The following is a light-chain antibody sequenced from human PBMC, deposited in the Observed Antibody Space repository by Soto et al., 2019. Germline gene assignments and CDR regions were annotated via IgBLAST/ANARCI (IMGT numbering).Light chain of an antibody. V-gene: IGKV1-6*01. CDR3: LQDYNYPWT. CDR1: QSIRRW. Sequence: IQMTQSPSTLSASVGDRVTISCRASQSIRRWLAWYQQKPGKAPKLLIYAASSLRSGVPSRFSGSGSGTQFTLTINSLQPEDVATYFCLQDYNYPWTFGQGTKVDI. CDR2: AAS. J-gene: IGKJ1*01.